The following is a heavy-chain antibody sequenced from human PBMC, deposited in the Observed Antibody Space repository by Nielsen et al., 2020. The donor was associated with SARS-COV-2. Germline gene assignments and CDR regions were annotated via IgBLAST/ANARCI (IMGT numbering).Heavy chain of an antibody. Sequence: ASVKVSCKASGSTFTYRYLHWVRQAPGQALEWMGIINPSGGSTSYAQKFQGRVTMTRDTSTSTVYMELSSLRSEDTAVYYCARESGGISRWFDPWGQGTLVTVSS. CDR1: GSTFTYRY. CDR3: ARESGGISRWFDP. CDR2: INPSGGST. J-gene: IGHJ5*02. D-gene: IGHD2-8*02. V-gene: IGHV1-46*01.